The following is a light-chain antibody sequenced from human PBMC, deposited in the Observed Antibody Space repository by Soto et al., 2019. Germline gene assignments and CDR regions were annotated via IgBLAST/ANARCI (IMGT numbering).Light chain of an antibody. J-gene: IGLJ2*01. CDR2: EVS. Sequence: QSALTQPPSASGSPGQSVTISCTGTSSDVGGYNYVSWYQQHPGKAPKLMIYEVSKRPSGVPDRFSGSESGNTASLTVSGLQAEDEADYYCSSYAGSNNVVFGGGTKVTVL. CDR3: SSYAGSNNVV. CDR1: SSDVGGYNY. V-gene: IGLV2-8*01.